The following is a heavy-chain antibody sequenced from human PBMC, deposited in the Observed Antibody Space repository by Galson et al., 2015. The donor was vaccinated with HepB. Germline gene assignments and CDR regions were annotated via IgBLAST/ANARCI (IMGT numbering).Heavy chain of an antibody. CDR3: ARGEEEWETSDPNFDY. Sequence: SLRLSCAASGFTFSSYSMNWVRQAPGKGLEWVSSISSSSSYIYYADSVKGRFTISRDNAKNSLYLQMNSLRAEDTAVYYCARGEEEWETSDPNFDYWGQGTLVTVSS. CDR1: GFTFSSYS. V-gene: IGHV3-21*01. CDR2: ISSSSSYI. D-gene: IGHD1-26*01. J-gene: IGHJ4*02.